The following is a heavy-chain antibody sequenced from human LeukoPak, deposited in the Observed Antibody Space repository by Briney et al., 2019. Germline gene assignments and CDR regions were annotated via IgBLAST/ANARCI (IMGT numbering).Heavy chain of an antibody. Sequence: QTGGSLRLSCAASGFTFSSYAMSWVRQAPGKGLEWVSGISGSGGSTYYADSVKGRFTISRDNSKNTVYLQMNSLRAEDTAVYYCAKDLSSAVAGYWGQGTLVTVSS. D-gene: IGHD6-19*01. CDR1: GFTFSSYA. J-gene: IGHJ4*02. V-gene: IGHV3-23*01. CDR3: AKDLSSAVAGY. CDR2: ISGSGGST.